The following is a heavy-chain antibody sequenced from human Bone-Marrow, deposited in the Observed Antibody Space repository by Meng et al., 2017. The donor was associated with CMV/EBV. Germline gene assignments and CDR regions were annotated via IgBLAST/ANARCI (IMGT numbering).Heavy chain of an antibody. J-gene: IGHJ4*02. CDR2: ISSDGSKK. Sequence: GESLKISCAASGFTFNDYALHWVRQAPGKGLEWVAIISSDGSKKYYADSVKGRFSISRDNSENTLYLQMNSPRAEHTAIYYCARDLEYCIYTTCYGMGYWGQGTPVTVSS. CDR1: GFTFNDYA. D-gene: IGHD2/OR15-2a*01. V-gene: IGHV3-30-3*01. CDR3: ARDLEYCIYTTCYGMGY.